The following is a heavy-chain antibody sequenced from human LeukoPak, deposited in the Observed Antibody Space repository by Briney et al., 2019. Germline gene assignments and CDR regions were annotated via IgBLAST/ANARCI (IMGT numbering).Heavy chain of an antibody. CDR2: ISYDGSNK. CDR3: AKVYVLRYFDWSFDY. V-gene: IGHV3-30*18. Sequence: PGRSLRLSCAASGFTFSSYGMHWVRQAPGKGLEWVAVISYDGSNKYYADSVKGRFTISRDNSKNTLYLQMNSLRAEDTAVYYRAKVYVLRYFDWSFDYWGQGTLVTVSS. D-gene: IGHD3-9*01. J-gene: IGHJ4*02. CDR1: GFTFSSYG.